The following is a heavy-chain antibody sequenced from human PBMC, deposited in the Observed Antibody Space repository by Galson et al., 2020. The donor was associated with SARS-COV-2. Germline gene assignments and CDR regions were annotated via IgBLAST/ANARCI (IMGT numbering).Heavy chain of an antibody. CDR2: IRNRGGSYTT. D-gene: IGHD3-16*01. Sequence: GGSLRLSCEASGFTFSDHYMAWVRQAPGKGLEWVARIRNRGGSYTTESAASVKGRFTISRDDSKSSLFLQMNNLKTDDTAIYYCARLFQGGYWGQGTLVIVSS. CDR1: GFTFSDHY. CDR3: ARLFQGGY. V-gene: IGHV3-72*01. J-gene: IGHJ4*02.